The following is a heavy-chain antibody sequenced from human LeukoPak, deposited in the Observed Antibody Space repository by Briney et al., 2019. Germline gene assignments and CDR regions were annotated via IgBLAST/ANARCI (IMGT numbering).Heavy chain of an antibody. CDR2: INPNSGNT. Sequence: ASVKVSCKASGYTFTSYDINWVRQAPGQGLEWMGWINPNSGNTGYAQKFQGRVTITRNTSISTAYMELSSLRSEDTAVYYCPRGRSGYSGYGACDIWGQGTMVTVSS. V-gene: IGHV1-8*03. J-gene: IGHJ3*02. CDR1: GYTFTSYD. D-gene: IGHD5-12*01. CDR3: PRGRSGYSGYGACDI.